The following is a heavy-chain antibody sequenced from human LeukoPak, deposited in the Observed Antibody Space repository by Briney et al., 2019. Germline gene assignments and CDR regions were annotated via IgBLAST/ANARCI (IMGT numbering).Heavy chain of an antibody. Sequence: GGSLRPSCAASGFTFDDYAMHWVRQAPGKGLEWVSGISWNSGSIGYADSVKGRFSISRDNAKNSLYLQMNSLRAEDTALYYCAKDMASSSWYGGGVFDYWGQGTLVTVSS. CDR1: GFTFDDYA. V-gene: IGHV3-9*01. CDR3: AKDMASSSWYGGGVFDY. CDR2: ISWNSGSI. J-gene: IGHJ4*02. D-gene: IGHD6-13*01.